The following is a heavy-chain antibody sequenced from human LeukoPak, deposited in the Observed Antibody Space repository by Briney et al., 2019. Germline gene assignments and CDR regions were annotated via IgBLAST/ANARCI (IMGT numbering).Heavy chain of an antibody. V-gene: IGHV3-64*01. J-gene: IGHJ4*02. D-gene: IGHD3-3*01. Sequence: GGSLRLSCAASGFTFSSYAMHWVRQAPGKGLEYVSAISSNGGSTYHANSVKGRFTISRDNSKNTLYLQMGSLRAEDMAVYYCARGGPRRFLEWLFPSYYFDYWGQGTLVTVSS. CDR3: ARGGPRRFLEWLFPSYYFDY. CDR2: ISSNGGST. CDR1: GFTFSSYA.